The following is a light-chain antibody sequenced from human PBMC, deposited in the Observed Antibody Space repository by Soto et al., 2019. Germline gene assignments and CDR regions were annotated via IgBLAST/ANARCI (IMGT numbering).Light chain of an antibody. J-gene: IGKJ4*01. Sequence: EIVLTQSPGTLSLSPGERVTLSCRASQSVSSSYVAWYQQKPGQAPRLLIYGASSRATGIPDRFSGSGSGTDFTLTISRLEPEDVAVYYCQQYGISSPLTFGGGTKVEIK. V-gene: IGKV3-20*01. CDR2: GAS. CDR1: QSVSSSY. CDR3: QQYGISSPLT.